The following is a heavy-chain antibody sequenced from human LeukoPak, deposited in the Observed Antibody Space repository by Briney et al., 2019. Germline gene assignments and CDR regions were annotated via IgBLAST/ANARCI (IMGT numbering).Heavy chain of an antibody. CDR1: GYTFTGYY. D-gene: IGHD2-15*01. J-gene: IGHJ5*02. CDR3: ARIVVVAAIHWFDP. CDR2: INPNSGGT. V-gene: IGHV1-2*02. Sequence: ASVKVSCKASGYTFTGYYMHWVRQAPGQGLEWMGWINPNSGGTNYAQKFQGRVTMTRDTSISTAYMELSRLRSDDTAVYYCARIVVVAAIHWFDPWGQGTLVNVSS.